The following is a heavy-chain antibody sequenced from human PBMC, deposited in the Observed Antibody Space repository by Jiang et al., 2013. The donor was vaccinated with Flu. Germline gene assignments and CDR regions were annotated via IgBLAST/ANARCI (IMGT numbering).Heavy chain of an antibody. D-gene: IGHD2-15*01. CDR3: ARGYCSGGSCYSGKDNWFDP. V-gene: IGHV4-4*07. J-gene: IGHJ5*02. CDR2: YTTGDT. Sequence: YTTGDTNYNPFLRSRVTMSVDTSKNQFSLKLSSVTAADTAVYYCARGYCSGGSCYSGKDNWFDPWGQGTLVTVSS.